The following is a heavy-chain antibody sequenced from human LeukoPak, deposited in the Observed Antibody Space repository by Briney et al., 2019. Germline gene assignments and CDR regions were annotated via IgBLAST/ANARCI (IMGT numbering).Heavy chain of an antibody. CDR2: ISYDGSNK. J-gene: IGHJ5*02. CDR3: ARERQVRGIVVVPAASLLS. V-gene: IGHV3-30-3*01. Sequence: PGGSLRLSCAASGFTFSSYAMHWVRQAPGKGLEWVAVISYDGSNKYYADSVKGRFTISRDNSKNTLYLQMNSLRAEDTAVYYCARERQVRGIVVVPAASLLSWGQGTLVTVSS. D-gene: IGHD2-2*01. CDR1: GFTFSSYA.